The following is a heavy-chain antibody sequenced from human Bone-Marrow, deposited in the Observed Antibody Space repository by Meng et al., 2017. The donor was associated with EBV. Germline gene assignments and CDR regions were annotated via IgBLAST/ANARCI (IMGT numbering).Heavy chain of an antibody. CDR1: GGTFSSYA. Sequence: VARVQSGGCVKKPGSSVNVSWKSSGGTFSSYAISWVRQAPGQGLEWMGGIIPIFGTANYAQKFQGRVTITADKSTSTAYMELSSLRSEDTAVYYCARDTHDYGDLTFFDYWGQGTLVTVSS. CDR3: ARDTHDYGDLTFFDY. D-gene: IGHD4-17*01. J-gene: IGHJ4*02. V-gene: IGHV1-69*06. CDR2: IIPIFGTA.